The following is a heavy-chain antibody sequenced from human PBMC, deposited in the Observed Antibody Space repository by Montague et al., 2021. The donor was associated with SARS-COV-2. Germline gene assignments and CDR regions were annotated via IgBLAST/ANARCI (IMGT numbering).Heavy chain of an antibody. J-gene: IGHJ4*02. Sequence: SETLSLTCTVSGDSVSRSYWSWIRQTPGKGLEWLAYISYIGSTNYNPSLKSRVTISVDTSKNQFSLKLSSVTAADTAVYYCAESGRLGSSNPFEYWGQGVLVTVSS. CDR1: GDSVSRSY. CDR3: AESGRLGSSNPFEY. D-gene: IGHD4-11*01. V-gene: IGHV4-59*02. CDR2: ISYIGST.